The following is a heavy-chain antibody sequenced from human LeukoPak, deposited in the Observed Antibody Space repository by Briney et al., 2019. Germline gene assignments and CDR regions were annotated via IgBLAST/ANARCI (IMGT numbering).Heavy chain of an antibody. CDR1: GGTFIGYA. CDR3: ARYSSSSGLGY. J-gene: IGHJ4*02. D-gene: IGHD6-6*01. CDR2: IIPIFGTA. Sequence: SVKVSCKASGGTFIGYAISWVRQAPGQGLEWMGRIIPIFGTANYAQKFQGRVTITTDESTSTAYMELSSLRSEDTAVYYCARYSSSSGLGYWGQGTLVTVSS. V-gene: IGHV1-69*05.